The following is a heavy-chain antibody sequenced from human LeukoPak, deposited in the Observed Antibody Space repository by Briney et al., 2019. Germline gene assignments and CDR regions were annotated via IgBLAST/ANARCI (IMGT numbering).Heavy chain of an antibody. CDR1: GFTFSSYS. J-gene: IGHJ6*03. CDR2: IRSKPYGGTT. V-gene: IGHV3-49*04. Sequence: PGGSLRLSFAASGFTFSSYSMNWVRQAPGKGLEWVGFIRSKPYGGTTEYAASVKGRFTISRDDSKSIAYLQMNSLKAEDTAIYYCTREEDYYYYMDVWGKGITVIVS. CDR3: TREEDYYYYMDV.